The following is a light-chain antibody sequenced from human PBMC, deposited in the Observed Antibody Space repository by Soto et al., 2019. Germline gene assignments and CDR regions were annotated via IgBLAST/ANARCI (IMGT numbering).Light chain of an antibody. CDR1: QTVSSSF. V-gene: IGKV3-20*01. Sequence: EIVLTQSPGTLSLSPGERATLSCRASQTVSSSFLAWYQQTPGQAPRLLIYAASSRATGIPDRFSGSGSGTDLTITISRLEPEDFEVYYCQQYGNSPQTFGHGTKVDIK. J-gene: IGKJ1*01. CDR3: QQYGNSPQT. CDR2: AAS.